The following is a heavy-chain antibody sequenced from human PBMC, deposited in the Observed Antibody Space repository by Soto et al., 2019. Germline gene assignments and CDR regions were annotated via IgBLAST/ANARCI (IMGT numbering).Heavy chain of an antibody. D-gene: IGHD2-2*02. CDR2: INAGNGKT. Sequence: ASVKVSCKASGYTFTSYAMHWVRQAPGQRLEWMGWINAGNGKTKYSQKFQGRVTITRDTSASTAYMELSSLRSEDTAVYYCARDRTVLRAYCSSTSCYTGDYYYGMDVWGQGTTVTVSS. CDR1: GYTFTSYA. V-gene: IGHV1-3*01. CDR3: ARDRTVLRAYCSSTSCYTGDYYYGMDV. J-gene: IGHJ6*02.